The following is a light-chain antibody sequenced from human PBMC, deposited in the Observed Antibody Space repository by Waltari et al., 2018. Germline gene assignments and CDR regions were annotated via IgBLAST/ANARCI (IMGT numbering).Light chain of an antibody. CDR3: QQCYSTAIT. J-gene: IGKJ5*01. CDR2: AAS. V-gene: IGKV1-39*01. Sequence: IQMTQSPSSLSASVGDRVTITCRASQNIYNFLNWYQQKPGKAPKLLIYAASSLQSGVPSRFSASGSGTDFTLTINSLQPEDFATYHCQQCYSTAITFGQGTRLEI. CDR1: QNIYNF.